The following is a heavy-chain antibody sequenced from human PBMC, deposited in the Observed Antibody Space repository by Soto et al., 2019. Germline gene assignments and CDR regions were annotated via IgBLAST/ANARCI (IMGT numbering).Heavy chain of an antibody. V-gene: IGHV1-69*13. Sequence: GVSVKVSCKASGGTVSSYAITWVRQAPGKGLEWMGVFIPIFVSAHYAPKFQGRITITADESTSTAYMELSGLTSEDTAIYYCARDVSSDTTGFRGYDLWGQGTQVTVSS. D-gene: IGHD3-10*01. CDR1: GGTVSSYA. J-gene: IGHJ4*02. CDR2: FIPIFVSA. CDR3: ARDVSSDTTGFRGYDL.